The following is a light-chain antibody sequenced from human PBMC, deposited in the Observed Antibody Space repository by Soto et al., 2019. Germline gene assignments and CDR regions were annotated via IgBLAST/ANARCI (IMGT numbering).Light chain of an antibody. CDR2: KAS. CDR3: QQYNSYPWT. V-gene: IGKV1-5*03. J-gene: IGKJ1*01. Sequence: DIQMTQSPSTLSASVGDRVAITWRASQSISSSLAWYQQIPGKAPKLLIYKASSLESGVPSRFSGSGSGTEFTLTISSLQPDDFAAYYCQQYNSYPWTFGQGTKVDIK. CDR1: QSISSS.